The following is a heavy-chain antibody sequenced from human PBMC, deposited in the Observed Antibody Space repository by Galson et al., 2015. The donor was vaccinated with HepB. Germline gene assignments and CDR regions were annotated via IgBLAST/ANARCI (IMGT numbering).Heavy chain of an antibody. CDR2: MNPNSGNT. D-gene: IGHD2-21*02. CDR1: GYTFTSYD. V-gene: IGHV1-8*01. Sequence: SVTVSCKASGYTFTSYDINWVRQATGQGLEWMGWMNPNSGNTGYAQKFQGRVTMTRNTSISTAYMELSSLRSEDTAVYYCAREYRYCGGDCYSGSTDYYYYGMDVWGQGTTVTVSS. J-gene: IGHJ6*02. CDR3: AREYRYCGGDCYSGSTDYYYYGMDV.